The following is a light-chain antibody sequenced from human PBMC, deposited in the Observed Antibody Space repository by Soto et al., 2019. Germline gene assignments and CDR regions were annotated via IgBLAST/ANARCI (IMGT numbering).Light chain of an antibody. Sequence: EIVLTQSPGTLSLSSGERATLSCRASQSVNSSYLAWYQQKPGQAPRLLIYDASNRATGIPARFSGSGSGTDFTLTIGRLEPEDLAVYYCQQYDSSPRTFGQGTKVDIK. CDR2: DAS. CDR1: QSVNSSY. CDR3: QQYDSSPRT. J-gene: IGKJ1*01. V-gene: IGKV3-20*01.